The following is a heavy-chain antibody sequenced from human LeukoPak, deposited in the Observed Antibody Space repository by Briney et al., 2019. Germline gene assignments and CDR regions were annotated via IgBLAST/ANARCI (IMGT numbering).Heavy chain of an antibody. D-gene: IGHD3-22*01. Sequence: SETLSLTCTVSGGSINSYWSWIRQPAGKGWEWIVRISCSGTRTYNPALQRRLSISIDTYKSQFCLKLMYVTGAETAVYFCARGPYSYDSSGAFDIWGQGTMVTVSS. V-gene: IGHV4-4*07. CDR3: ARGPYSYDSSGAFDI. J-gene: IGHJ3*02. CDR1: GGSINSY. CDR2: ISCSGTR.